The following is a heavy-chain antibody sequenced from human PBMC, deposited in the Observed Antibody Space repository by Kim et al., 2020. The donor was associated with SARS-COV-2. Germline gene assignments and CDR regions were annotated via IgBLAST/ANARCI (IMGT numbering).Heavy chain of an antibody. D-gene: IGHD3-10*01. CDR3: ARVVAGGSGSYYNLLYYYYGMDV. CDR2: MNPNSGNT. CDR1: GYTFTSYD. Sequence: ASVKVSCKASGYTFTSYDINWVRQATGQGLEWRGWMNPNSGNTGYAQKFQGRVTMTRNTSISTAYMELSSLRSEDTAVYYCARVVAGGSGSYYNLLYYYYGMDVWGQGTTVTVSS. V-gene: IGHV1-8*01. J-gene: IGHJ6*02.